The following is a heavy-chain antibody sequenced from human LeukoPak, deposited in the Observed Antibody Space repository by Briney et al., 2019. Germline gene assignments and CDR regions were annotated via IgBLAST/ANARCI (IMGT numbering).Heavy chain of an antibody. Sequence: SETLSLTSTVSGGSISSYYWSWIRQPPGKGLEWIGYIYYSGSTNYNPSLKSRVTISVDTSKNQFSLKLSSVTAADTAVYYCARSIPGSPYYDSSGYSDYWGQGTLVTVSS. CDR3: ARSIPGSPYYDSSGYSDY. J-gene: IGHJ4*02. CDR2: IYYSGST. CDR1: GGSISSYY. D-gene: IGHD3-22*01. V-gene: IGHV4-59*08.